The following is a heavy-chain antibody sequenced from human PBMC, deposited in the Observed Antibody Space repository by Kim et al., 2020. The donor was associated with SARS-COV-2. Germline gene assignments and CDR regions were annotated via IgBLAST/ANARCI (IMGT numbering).Heavy chain of an antibody. CDR2: IGSGGNYI. CDR3: APRAYY. J-gene: IGHJ6*01. Sequence: GGTLRLSCAASGFILSAYSMYWVRQAPGKGLELDSTIGSGGNYIHYEDSVKGRFTISRVNAKNALYLQMHSLRADEAAADYCAPRAYY. CDR1: GFILSAYS. V-gene: IGHV3-21*04.